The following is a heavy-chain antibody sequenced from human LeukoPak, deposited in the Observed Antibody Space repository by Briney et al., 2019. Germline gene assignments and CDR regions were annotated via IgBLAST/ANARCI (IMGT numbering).Heavy chain of an antibody. J-gene: IGHJ4*02. CDR3: AKGRSFSRSYFDS. Sequence: GGSLRLSCAASGFTFSSYAMSWVRQPPGKGLEWVSAVSGSGSITYYADAVKGRFTISRDNSKNPLYLQMNSLRAEDTAIYYCAKGRSFSRSYFDSWGQGILVAVSS. CDR2: VSGSGSIT. D-gene: IGHD3-3*01. CDR1: GFTFSSYA. V-gene: IGHV3-23*01.